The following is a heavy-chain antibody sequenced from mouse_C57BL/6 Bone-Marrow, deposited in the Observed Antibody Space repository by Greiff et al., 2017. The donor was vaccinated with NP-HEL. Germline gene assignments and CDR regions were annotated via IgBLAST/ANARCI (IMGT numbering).Heavy chain of an antibody. CDR1: GFSLTSYG. CDR3: ARKTHYGYDDPFYAMDY. Sequence: QVQLKESGPGLVQPSQSLSITCTVSGFSLTSYGVHWVRQSPGKGLEWLGVIWSGGSTDYNAALISRLRISMDKSKSQVFFKMNRLQADDTAIYYCARKTHYGYDDPFYAMDYWGQGTSVTVSS. D-gene: IGHD2-2*01. V-gene: IGHV2-2*01. CDR2: IWSGGST. J-gene: IGHJ4*01.